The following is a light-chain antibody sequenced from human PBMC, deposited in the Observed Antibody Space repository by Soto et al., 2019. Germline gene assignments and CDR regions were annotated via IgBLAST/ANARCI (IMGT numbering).Light chain of an antibody. J-gene: IGLJ7*01. Sequence: QPVLTQPPSLSGTPGQRVTISCSGSTYNIAGNTVHWYQHLPETAPKLLIYIDDQRPSGVPDRFSGSKSGTSASLAISGLQSEDEADYYCATWDDSLNSAVFGGGTQLTVL. CDR1: TYNIAGNT. CDR3: ATWDDSLNSAV. CDR2: IDD. V-gene: IGLV1-44*01.